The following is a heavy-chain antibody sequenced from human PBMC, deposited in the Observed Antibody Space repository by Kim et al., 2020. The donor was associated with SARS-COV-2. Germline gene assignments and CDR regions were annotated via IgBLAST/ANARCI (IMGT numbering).Heavy chain of an antibody. V-gene: IGHV3-33*06. D-gene: IGHD3-22*01. J-gene: IGHJ6*02. CDR3: AKSFITPYYYGMDV. Sequence: AGSVKGRFTISRDNSKNTLYLQMNSLRAEDTAVYYCAKSFITPYYYGMDVWGQGTTVTVSS.